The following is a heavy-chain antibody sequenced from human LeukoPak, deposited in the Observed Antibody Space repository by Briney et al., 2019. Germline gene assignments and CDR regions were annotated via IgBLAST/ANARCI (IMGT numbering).Heavy chain of an antibody. J-gene: IGHJ6*02. D-gene: IGHD6-13*01. CDR2: IIPILGIA. Sequence: EASVKVSCKASGYTFTSYYMHWVRQAPGQGLEWMGRIIPILGIANYAQKFQGRVTITADKSTSTAYMELSSLRSEDTAVYYCASHPQQQLGWFGLDVWGQGTTVTVSS. CDR1: GYTFTSYY. V-gene: IGHV1-69*02. CDR3: ASHPQQQLGWFGLDV.